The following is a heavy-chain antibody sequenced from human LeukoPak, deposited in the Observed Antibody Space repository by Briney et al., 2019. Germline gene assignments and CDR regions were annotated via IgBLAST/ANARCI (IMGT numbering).Heavy chain of an antibody. V-gene: IGHV1-69*04. CDR1: GSTFSSYA. D-gene: IGHD4-17*01. J-gene: IGHJ1*01. CDR3: ATRPEDYGDYYLSGEYFQH. CDR2: IIPILGIA. Sequence: SVTVSCKASGSTFSSYAISWVRQAPGQGLEWMGRIIPILGIANYAQKFQGRVTITADKSTSTAYMELSSLRSEDTAVYYCATRPEDYGDYYLSGEYFQHWGQGTLVTVSS.